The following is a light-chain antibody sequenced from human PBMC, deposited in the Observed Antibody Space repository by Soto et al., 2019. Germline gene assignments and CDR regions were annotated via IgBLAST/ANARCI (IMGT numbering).Light chain of an antibody. CDR1: QSVSSN. J-gene: IGKJ2*01. CDR3: TQYNNWPPFMYT. CDR2: GAS. V-gene: IGKV3-15*01. Sequence: EIVMTQSPATLSVSPGERATLSCRASQSVSSNLAWYQQKPGQAPRLLIYGASTRATGIPASFSGSGSGTEFTLTISSLQSEDFAVYYCTQYNNWPPFMYTFGQGTKLEIK.